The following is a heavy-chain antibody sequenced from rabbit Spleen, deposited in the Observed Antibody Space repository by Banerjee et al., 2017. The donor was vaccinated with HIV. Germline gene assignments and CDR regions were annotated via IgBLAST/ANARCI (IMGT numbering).Heavy chain of an antibody. CDR3: VRNSGWGISYFNL. CDR1: GFSFNSGYD. J-gene: IGHJ4*01. Sequence: QSLGGSGGGLVKPGASLTLTCKASGFSFNSGYDLCWVRQAPGKGLEWIACISAGSSGSTWYASWAKGRFTISKTPSTTVTLQLTSLTAADTATYFCVRNSGWGISYFNLWGPGTLVTVS. D-gene: IGHD4-1*01. V-gene: IGHV1S40*01. CDR2: ISAGSSGST.